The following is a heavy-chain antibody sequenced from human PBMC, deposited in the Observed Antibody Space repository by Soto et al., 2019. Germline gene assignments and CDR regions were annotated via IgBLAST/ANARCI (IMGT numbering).Heavy chain of an antibody. CDR3: ARCTVDTIVTSGWCHYLDP. V-gene: IGHV3-23*01. D-gene: IGHD6-19*01. Sequence: GVSLRLSCAASGFTFSSSAMSWVRQAPGKGLEWVSAVSGSGGTTYYADSVRGRFTISRDNSKNTLYLQMNSLRAEDTAIYFCARCTVDTIVTSGWCHYLDPWGQGTLVTVSS. CDR1: GFTFSSSA. J-gene: IGHJ5*02. CDR2: VSGSGGTT.